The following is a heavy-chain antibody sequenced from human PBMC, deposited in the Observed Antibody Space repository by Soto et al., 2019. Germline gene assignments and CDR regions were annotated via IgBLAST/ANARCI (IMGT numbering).Heavy chain of an antibody. Sequence: QVQLVQSGAEVKKPGSSVKVSCKASGGTFSSYTISWVRQAPGQGLEWMGRIIPILGIANYAQKFQGRVKINAYKSTSTAYMELSSRRSEDTAVYYCARTISSGYDYVSSVELDYYYYYMDVWGKGTTVTVSS. CDR1: GGTFSSYT. V-gene: IGHV1-69*02. CDR2: IIPILGIA. J-gene: IGHJ6*03. D-gene: IGHD5-12*01. CDR3: ARTISSGYDYVSSVELDYYYYYMDV.